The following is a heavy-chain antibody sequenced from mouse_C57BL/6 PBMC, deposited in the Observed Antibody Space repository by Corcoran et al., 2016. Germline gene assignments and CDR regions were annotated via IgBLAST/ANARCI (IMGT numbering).Heavy chain of an antibody. CDR1: GYTFTTYG. J-gene: IGHJ2*01. CDR2: INTYSGVP. V-gene: IGHV9-3*01. D-gene: IGHD4-1*01. CDR3: ARWGLGLTFDY. Sequence: QIQLVQSGPELKKPGDTVKISRKASGYTFTTYGLSWVKQAPGKGLKWMGWINTYSGVPTYADDFKGRFAFSLENSASTAYLQINNLKNEDTATYFCARWGLGLTFDYWGQGTTLTVS.